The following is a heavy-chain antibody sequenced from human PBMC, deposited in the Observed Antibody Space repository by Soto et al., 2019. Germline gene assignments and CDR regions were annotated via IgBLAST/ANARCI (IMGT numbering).Heavy chain of an antibody. CDR3: GRDRVCCGAGVGYSYYYGMDV. CDR2: ISAYNGNT. V-gene: IGHV1-18*01. J-gene: IGHJ6*04. CDR1: GYTFTSYG. D-gene: IGHD1-26*01. Sequence: GASVKVSCKASGYTFTSYGISWVRQSPGQGLEWMGWISAYNGNTNYAQKLQGRVTMTTDTSTSTAYMELRSLRSDDTAVYYCGRDRVCCGAGVGYSYYYGMDVWGKGTTVTVSS.